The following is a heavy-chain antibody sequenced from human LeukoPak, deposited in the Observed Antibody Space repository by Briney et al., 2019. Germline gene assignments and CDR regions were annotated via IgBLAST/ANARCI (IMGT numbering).Heavy chain of an antibody. CDR3: ATDRDNGDWQKRFDS. J-gene: IGHJ4*02. Sequence: PGGSLRLSCAASGFTVSTNYMSWVRQAPGKGLECVSVIYSGGITYYADSVKGRFNISRDNSKNTLYLQMNSLRAEDTAVYYCATDRDNGDWQKRFDSWGQGTLVTVSS. D-gene: IGHD2-21*02. CDR1: GFTVSTNY. CDR2: IYSGGIT. V-gene: IGHV3-66*01.